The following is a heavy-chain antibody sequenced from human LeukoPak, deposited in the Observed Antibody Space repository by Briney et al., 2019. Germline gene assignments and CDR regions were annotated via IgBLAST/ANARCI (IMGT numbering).Heavy chain of an antibody. CDR3: ARYCMVRGVYGMDV. CDR1: GGSFSGYY. D-gene: IGHD3-10*01. Sequence: SETLSLTCAVYGGSFSGYYWSWIHQPPGKGLEWIGEINHSGSTNYNPSLKSRVTISVDTSKNQFSLKLSSVTAADSAVYYCARYCMVRGVYGMDVWGQGTTVTVSS. CDR2: INHSGST. J-gene: IGHJ6*02. V-gene: IGHV4-34*01.